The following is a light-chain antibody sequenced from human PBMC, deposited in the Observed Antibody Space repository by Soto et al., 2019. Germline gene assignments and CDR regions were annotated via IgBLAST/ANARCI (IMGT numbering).Light chain of an antibody. CDR2: AAS. V-gene: IGKV1D-12*01. J-gene: IGKJ1*01. CDR1: QAISTW. Sequence: DIPMTQSPSSVSASVGDRVTITCRASQAISTWLAWYQQKPGKAPKLMIYAASNLQTGVPSRFSGSGSGTDFTLTISSLQPEDFANYYCQQANSFPRTFGQGTKVEIK. CDR3: QQANSFPRT.